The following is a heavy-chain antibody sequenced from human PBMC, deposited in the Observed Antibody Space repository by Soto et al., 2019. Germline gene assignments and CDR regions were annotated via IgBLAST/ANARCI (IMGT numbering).Heavy chain of an antibody. CDR2: VRGNGDPP. J-gene: IGHJ4*02. D-gene: IGHD2-15*01. CDR1: GFTFISYA. Sequence: GGSLRLSCSTSGFTFISYAMHWVRQSPGKGLEYISGVRGNGDPPFYADSVKGRFTISRDNSKNTVYLQMSSLSADDAAVYYCVKSRGGNNFDFFDWGQGTLVTVSS. CDR3: VKSRGGNNFDFFD. V-gene: IGHV3-64D*06.